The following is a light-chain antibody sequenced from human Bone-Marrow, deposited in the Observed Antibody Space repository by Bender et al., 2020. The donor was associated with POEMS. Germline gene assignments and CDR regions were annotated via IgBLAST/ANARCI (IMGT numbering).Light chain of an antibody. Sequence: SYELTQPPSVSVSSGQTATITCSGEKLGEEYACWYQQKPGQSPVVVIYQDTKRPSGIPERFSGSTSGNTASLTISGTQTMDEADYYCQSWGSNTAVFGGGTKLTV. CDR3: QSWGSNTAV. CDR1: KLGEEY. V-gene: IGLV3-1*01. J-gene: IGLJ2*01. CDR2: QDT.